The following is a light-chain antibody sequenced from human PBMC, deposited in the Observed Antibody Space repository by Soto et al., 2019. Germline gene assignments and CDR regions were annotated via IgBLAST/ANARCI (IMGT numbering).Light chain of an antibody. CDR3: QQYHTWK. CDR1: QGISSY. CDR2: AAS. J-gene: IGKJ1*01. Sequence: AIRMTQSPSSLSASTGDRVTITCRASQGISSYLAWYQQKPGKAPKLLIYAASTLQSGVPSRFSGSGSGTDFTLTISCLQSEDFATYYCQQYHTWKFGQGTKVDIK. V-gene: IGKV1-8*01.